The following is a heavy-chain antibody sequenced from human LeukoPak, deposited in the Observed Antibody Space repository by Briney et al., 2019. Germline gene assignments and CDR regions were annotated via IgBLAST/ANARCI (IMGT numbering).Heavy chain of an antibody. CDR3: ARDPMVRGVTAYYFDY. J-gene: IGHJ4*02. Sequence: ASVKVSCKASGYTLTGYYMHWVRQAPGQGLEWMGRINPNSGGTNYAQKFQGRVTMTRDTSISTAYMELSRLRSDDTAVYSCARDPMVRGVTAYYFDYWGQGTLVTVSS. D-gene: IGHD3-10*01. V-gene: IGHV1-2*06. CDR1: GYTLTGYY. CDR2: INPNSGGT.